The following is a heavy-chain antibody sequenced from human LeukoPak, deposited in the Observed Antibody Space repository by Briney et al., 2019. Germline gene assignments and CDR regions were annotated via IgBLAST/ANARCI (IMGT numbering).Heavy chain of an antibody. Sequence: ASVKVSCKASGYTFSNYGISWVRQAPGQGLEWMGWINAGHGNTKYSQKFQDRVTITRDTSASTAYMELSSLRSEDTAVYYCARTTAMVTIFDYWGQGTLVTVSS. D-gene: IGHD5-18*01. CDR3: ARTTAMVTIFDY. CDR2: INAGHGNT. J-gene: IGHJ4*02. CDR1: GYTFSNYG. V-gene: IGHV1-3*01.